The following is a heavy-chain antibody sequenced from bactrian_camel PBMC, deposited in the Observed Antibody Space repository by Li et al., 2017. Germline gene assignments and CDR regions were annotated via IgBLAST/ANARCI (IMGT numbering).Heavy chain of an antibody. CDR2: IDTGDGST. Sequence: VQLVESGGGSALAGGSVKLSCAASGYTFNTYSWFRQAPGQEREGVAAIDTGDGSTYYLNSVEGRFTISHDNAKNTMHLRMDSLKPEDTAVYYCAADRAVAVGHGETVSAGLGPQGRVRRALLCGQSRSKLWGRGTQVTVS. D-gene: IGHD6*01. V-gene: IGHV3S40*01. J-gene: IGHJ4*01. CDR3: AADRAVAVGHGETVSAGLGPQGRVRRALLCGQSRSKL. CDR1: GYTFNTY.